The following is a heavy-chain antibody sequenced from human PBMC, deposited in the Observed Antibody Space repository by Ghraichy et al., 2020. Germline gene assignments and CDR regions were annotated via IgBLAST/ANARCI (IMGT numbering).Heavy chain of an antibody. V-gene: IGHV1-46*01. CDR1: GYTFTNYY. J-gene: IGHJ6*02. CDR3: AREYFTLLWDNSGHYYYGMDV. CDR2: INPSGDGT. Sequence: ASVKVSCKASGYTFTNYYMHWVRQAPGQGLEWMGIINPSGDGTSYAQQFQGRITMTRDTSTSTVYMELSSLRSEDTAVYFCAREYFTLLWDNSGHYYYGMDVWGQGTTVTVSS. D-gene: IGHD3-22*01.